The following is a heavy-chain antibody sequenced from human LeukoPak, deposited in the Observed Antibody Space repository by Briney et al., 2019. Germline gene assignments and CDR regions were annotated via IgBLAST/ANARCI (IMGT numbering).Heavy chain of an antibody. V-gene: IGHV3-23*01. CDR3: AKDAEKSITMIVVVITMFFDY. CDR1: GFTFSSYA. J-gene: IGHJ4*02. D-gene: IGHD3-22*01. Sequence: PGGSLRLSCAASGFTFSSYAMSWVRQAPGKGLEWVSAISGSGGSTYYADSVKGRFTISRDNSKNTLYLQMNSLRAEDTAVYHCAKDAEKSITMIVVVITMFFDYWGQGTLVTVSS. CDR2: ISGSGGST.